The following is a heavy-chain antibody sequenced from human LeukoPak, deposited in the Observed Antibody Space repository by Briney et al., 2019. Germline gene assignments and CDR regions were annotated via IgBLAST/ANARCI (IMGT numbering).Heavy chain of an antibody. CDR1: GYTLTELS. CDR2: FDPEDGET. V-gene: IGHV1-24*01. D-gene: IGHD3-10*01. J-gene: IGHJ4*02. CDR3: ARDEYLGSGIDY. Sequence: ASVKVSCKVSGYTLTELSMHWVRQAPGKGLEWMGGFDPEDGETIYAQKFQGRVTMTEDTSTDTAYMALSSLRSEDTAVYYCARDEYLGSGIDYWGQGNLVTVSS.